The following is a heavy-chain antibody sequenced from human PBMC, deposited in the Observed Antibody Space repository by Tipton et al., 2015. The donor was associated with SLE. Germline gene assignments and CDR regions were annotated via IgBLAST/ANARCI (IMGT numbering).Heavy chain of an antibody. V-gene: IGHV4-59*01. Sequence: LRLSCSVSGGSMTSYYWSWIRQPPGKGLEWIGYIYYSGSTNYNSSLKSRVTIAVDTSKNQFSLKVKSVTAADTAVYYCARISGSYGHEIDNWGQGTLVTVSS. CDR1: GGSMTSYY. CDR2: IYYSGST. J-gene: IGHJ4*02. D-gene: IGHD3-10*01. CDR3: ARISGSYGHEIDN.